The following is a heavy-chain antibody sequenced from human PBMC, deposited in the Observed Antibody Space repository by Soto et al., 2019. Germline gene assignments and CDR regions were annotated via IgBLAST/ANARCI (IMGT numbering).Heavy chain of an antibody. J-gene: IGHJ4*02. Sequence: PSETLSLTCTVSGGSISSYYWSWIRQPPGKGLEWIGYIYYSGSTNYNPSLKSRVTISVDTSKNQFSLKLSSVTAADTAVYYCARATYYYDSSRYYYYDYWGQGTLVTVSS. V-gene: IGHV4-59*01. D-gene: IGHD3-22*01. CDR2: IYYSGST. CDR3: ARATYYYDSSRYYYYDY. CDR1: GGSISSYY.